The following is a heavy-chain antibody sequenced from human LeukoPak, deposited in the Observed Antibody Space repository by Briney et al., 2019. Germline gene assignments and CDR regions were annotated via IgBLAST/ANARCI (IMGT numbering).Heavy chain of an antibody. D-gene: IGHD3-10*01. J-gene: IGHJ6*02. CDR3: ARGSMVRGVIPRAYYYGMDV. V-gene: IGHV4-4*07. CDR1: GVSISSYY. Sequence: PSETLSLTCTVSGVSISSYYWSWIRQPAGKGLEWIGRIYTSGSTIYNPSLKSRVTMSVDTSKNQFSLKLSSVTAADTAVYYCARGSMVRGVIPRAYYYGMDVWGQGTTVTVSS. CDR2: IYTSGST.